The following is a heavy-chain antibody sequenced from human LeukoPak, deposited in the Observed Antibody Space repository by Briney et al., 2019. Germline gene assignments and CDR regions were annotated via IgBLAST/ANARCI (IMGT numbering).Heavy chain of an antibody. D-gene: IGHD2-15*01. J-gene: IGHJ4*02. CDR1: GGSFSGYA. CDR3: ASDRYCSGGSCWGI. Sequence: SVKVSCKASGGSFSGYAMSWVRQAPGQGLEWIGEIIPIFGTANYAQKFQGRVTITAEESTTTAYIELSSLRSEDTAVYYCASDRYCSGGSCWGIWGQGTLVTVSS. V-gene: IGHV1-69*13. CDR2: IIPIFGTA.